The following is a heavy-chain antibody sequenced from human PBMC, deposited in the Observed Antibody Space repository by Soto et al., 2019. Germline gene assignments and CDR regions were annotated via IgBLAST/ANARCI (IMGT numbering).Heavy chain of an antibody. V-gene: IGHV1-18*01. CDR2: ISIYNGNT. Sequence: ASVKVSCKASGYTFTGYGISWVRQAPGQGLEWMGWISIYNGNTNYAQKFQGRVTMTTDTSTSTAYLELRSLRSEDTAVYYCARDSMGIFDYWGQGTLVTVSS. CDR3: ARDSMGIFDY. D-gene: IGHD1-26*01. J-gene: IGHJ4*02. CDR1: GYTFTGYG.